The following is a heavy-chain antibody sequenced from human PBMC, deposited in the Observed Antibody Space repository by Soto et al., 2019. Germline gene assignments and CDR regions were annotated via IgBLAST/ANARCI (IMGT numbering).Heavy chain of an antibody. J-gene: IGHJ6*02. V-gene: IGHV3-23*01. D-gene: IGHD6-19*01. Sequence: EVQLLESGGGLVQPGGSLRLSCAASGFTVSSYAMRWVRQAPGKGLEWVSTFTGSDSSTYYVDSVKGRFTISRDNSKNTLYLQMNSLTAEDAAVYYCAKAVAEVHYCYGMDVWGQGTTVTVSS. CDR3: AKAVAEVHYCYGMDV. CDR2: FTGSDSST. CDR1: GFTVSSYA.